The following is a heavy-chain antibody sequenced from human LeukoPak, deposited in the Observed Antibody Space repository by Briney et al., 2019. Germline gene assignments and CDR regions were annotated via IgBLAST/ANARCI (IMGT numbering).Heavy chain of an antibody. D-gene: IGHD3-3*01. CDR3: AREGGVKGYFDY. Sequence: PSETLSLTCTVSGGSISPYFWSWIREPRGKGRECIVYIYYRGSNNSNPPLKSRVTISLDSSNDQFALKLSSVTAADTAVYYCAREGGVKGYFDYWGRG. CDR2: IYYRGSN. V-gene: IGHV4-59*01. J-gene: IGHJ4*02. CDR1: GGSISPYF.